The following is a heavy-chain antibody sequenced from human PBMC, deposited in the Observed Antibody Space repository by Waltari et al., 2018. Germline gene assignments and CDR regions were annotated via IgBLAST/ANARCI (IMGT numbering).Heavy chain of an antibody. CDR2: INHSGNT. D-gene: IGHD3-22*01. J-gene: IGHJ6*02. CDR3: ARVSGIGSGYNLHYYYGMDV. V-gene: IGHV4-34*01. Sequence: QVQLQQWGAGLLKPSETLSLTCAVYGGSFSGYYWSWIRQPPGKGLEWIGEINHSGNTNYNPSLKSRVTISVDTSKNQVSLQLNSLTPEDTAVYYCARVSGIGSGYNLHYYYGMDVWGQGTTVTVSS. CDR1: GGSFSGYY.